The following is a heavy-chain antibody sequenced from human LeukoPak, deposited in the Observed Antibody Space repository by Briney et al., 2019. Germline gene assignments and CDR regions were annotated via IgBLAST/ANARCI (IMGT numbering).Heavy chain of an antibody. D-gene: IGHD3-22*01. Sequence: GGSLRLSCAASGFTFSSYAMSWVRQAPGKGLEWVSAISGSGGSTYYADSVKGRFTISRDNSKNTLYLQMNSLRAEDTAVYYCAKDGSYYYDSSGYYSGYYFYYMDVWDKGPSDSVSS. J-gene: IGHJ6*03. CDR2: ISGSGGST. V-gene: IGHV3-23*01. CDR3: AKDGSYYYDSSGYYSGYYFYYMDV. CDR1: GFTFSSYA.